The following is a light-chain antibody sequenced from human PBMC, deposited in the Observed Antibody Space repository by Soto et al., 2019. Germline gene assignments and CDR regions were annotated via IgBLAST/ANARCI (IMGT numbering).Light chain of an antibody. CDR2: DVT. V-gene: IGLV2-14*01. CDR1: SSDVGAYNY. CDR3: SSYATFTTLIV. Sequence: QSVLTQPASVSGSPGQSITIFCTGTSSDVGAYNYVSWYQQHPGTAPKLIIYDVTIRPSGVSDRFSGSKSGNTASLSISGLQAEDEADYYCSSYATFTTLIVFGTGT. J-gene: IGLJ1*01.